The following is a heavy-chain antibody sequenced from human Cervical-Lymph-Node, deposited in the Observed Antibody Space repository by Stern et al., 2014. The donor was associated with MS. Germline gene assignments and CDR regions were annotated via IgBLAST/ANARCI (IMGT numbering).Heavy chain of an antibody. CDR1: GFTFSNYG. D-gene: IGHD1-7*01. J-gene: IGHJ4*02. CDR2: IWYDGNKK. Sequence: VQLVQSGGGVVQPGRSLRLSCAASGFTFSNYGMHWVRHAPAKGLEWLGVIWYDGNKKYYADSVKGRFTISRDNSKNTLFLQMSSLTAEDTALYYCARGNWNYEGMGYWGQGTLVTVSS. CDR3: ARGNWNYEGMGY. V-gene: IGHV3-33*01.